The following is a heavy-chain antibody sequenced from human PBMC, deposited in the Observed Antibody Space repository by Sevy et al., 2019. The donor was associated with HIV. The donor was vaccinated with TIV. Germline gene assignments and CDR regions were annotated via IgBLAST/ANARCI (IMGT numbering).Heavy chain of an antibody. V-gene: IGHV3-9*01. CDR1: GFIFDDYA. CDR3: AKGPGGVVGYYFDY. Sequence: GGSLRLSCAASGFIFDDYAMHWVRQAPGKGLEWVSGISWNSGRIDYADSVKGRFTISRDNAKNSLYLQMNSLRAEDTDLYYCAKGPGGVVGYYFDYWGQGTLVTVSS. J-gene: IGHJ4*02. D-gene: IGHD2-2*01. CDR2: ISWNSGRI.